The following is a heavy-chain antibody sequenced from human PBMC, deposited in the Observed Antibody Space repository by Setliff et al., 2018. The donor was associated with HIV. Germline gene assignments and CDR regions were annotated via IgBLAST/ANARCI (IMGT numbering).Heavy chain of an antibody. CDR2: ISSSAGST. V-gene: IGHV3-23*01. Sequence: GGSLRLSCAASGFTFSSYAMSWVRQTPGKGLEWVSFISSSAGSTYYSDSVKGRFTISRDNAKNSLYLQMNSLTSEDTAIYYCARAQPQAFDLWGHGTMVTVSS. D-gene: IGHD2-2*01. CDR3: ARAQPQAFDL. J-gene: IGHJ3*01. CDR1: GFTFSSYA.